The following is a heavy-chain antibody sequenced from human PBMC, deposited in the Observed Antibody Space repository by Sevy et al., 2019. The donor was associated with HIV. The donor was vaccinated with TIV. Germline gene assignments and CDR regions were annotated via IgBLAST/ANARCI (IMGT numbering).Heavy chain of an antibody. Sequence: ASVKVSCKASGGTFSSYAISWVRQAPGQGLEWMGGIIPILGIANYAQKFQGRVTITADKSTSTAYMELSSLRSEDTAVYYCARRTPPYYYGSGSHYLDYWGQGTLVTVSS. CDR1: GGTFSSYA. CDR3: ARRTPPYYYGSGSHYLDY. D-gene: IGHD3-10*01. V-gene: IGHV1-69*10. J-gene: IGHJ4*02. CDR2: IIPILGIA.